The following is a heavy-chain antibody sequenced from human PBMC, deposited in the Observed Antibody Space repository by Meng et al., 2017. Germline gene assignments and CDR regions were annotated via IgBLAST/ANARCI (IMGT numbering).Heavy chain of an antibody. CDR2: IYTNGNT. Sequence: SETLSLTCTVSGDSISSGHYYWRWIRQPAGKGLEWIGRIYTNGNTHYNPSLKSRVIISVDTSKNQFSLKLSSVTAADTAVYYCARDLQLWSNIYYYYYYGMDVWGQGTTVTVSS. CDR1: GDSISSGHYY. D-gene: IGHD5-18*01. CDR3: ARDLQLWSNIYYYYYYGMDV. J-gene: IGHJ6*02. V-gene: IGHV4-61*02.